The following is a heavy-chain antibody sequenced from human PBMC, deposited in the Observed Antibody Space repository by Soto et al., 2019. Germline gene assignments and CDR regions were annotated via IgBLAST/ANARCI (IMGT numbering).Heavy chain of an antibody. CDR2: TYYRSKWYN. CDR1: GDSVSSNSAA. Sequence: PSQTLSLTCAISGDSVSSNSAAWNWIRQSPSSGLEWLGRTYYRSKWYNDYAVSVKSRITINPDTSKNQFSLQLNSVTPEDTAVYYCARDRAVAGIGHYYYYYGMDVWGQGTTVTAP. D-gene: IGHD6-19*01. J-gene: IGHJ6*02. CDR3: ARDRAVAGIGHYYYYYGMDV. V-gene: IGHV6-1*01.